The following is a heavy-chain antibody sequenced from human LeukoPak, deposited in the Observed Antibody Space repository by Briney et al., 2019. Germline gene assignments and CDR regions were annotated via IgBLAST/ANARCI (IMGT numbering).Heavy chain of an antibody. V-gene: IGHV4-34*01. D-gene: IGHD6-13*01. Sequence: SETLSLTCAVYGGSFSVYYWSWIRQPPGKVLDWIGEINHSGSTNYNPSLKIRVTISVDTSKNQLPLKLSSVTAADTAVYYCARGGGYSSSWYRWFDPWGQGTLVAVSS. CDR3: ARGGGYSSSWYRWFDP. CDR1: GGSFSVYY. J-gene: IGHJ5*02. CDR2: INHSGST.